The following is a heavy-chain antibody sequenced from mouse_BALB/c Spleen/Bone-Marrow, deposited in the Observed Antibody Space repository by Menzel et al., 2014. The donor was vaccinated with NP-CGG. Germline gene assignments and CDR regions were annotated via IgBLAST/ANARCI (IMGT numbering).Heavy chain of an antibody. Sequence: VQLVESGAELVRPGASVKLSCRASGYTFTSYWINWVKQRPGQGLEWIGDIYPSDSYTNYNQRFKDKATLTVDKSSSTAYTQLSSPTSEDSAVYYCTRYGNSHYYAMDYWGQGTSVTVSS. V-gene: IGHV1-69*02. CDR2: IYPSDSYT. J-gene: IGHJ4*01. CDR3: TRYGNSHYYAMDY. CDR1: GYTFTSYW. D-gene: IGHD1-1*01.